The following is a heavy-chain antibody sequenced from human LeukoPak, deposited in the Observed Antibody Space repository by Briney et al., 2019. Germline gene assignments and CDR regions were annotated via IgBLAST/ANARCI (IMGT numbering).Heavy chain of an antibody. CDR2: IYSGGST. V-gene: IGHV3-53*01. J-gene: IGHJ4*02. Sequence: GGSLRLSCAASGFTVSSNYMSWVRQAPGKGLEWVSVIYSGGSTYYADSVKGRFTISRDNSKNTLYLQMNSLRAEDTAVYYCASSTYYDFWSGYYQEFDYWGQGTLVTVSS. D-gene: IGHD3-3*01. CDR3: ASSTYYDFWSGYYQEFDY. CDR1: GFTVSSNY.